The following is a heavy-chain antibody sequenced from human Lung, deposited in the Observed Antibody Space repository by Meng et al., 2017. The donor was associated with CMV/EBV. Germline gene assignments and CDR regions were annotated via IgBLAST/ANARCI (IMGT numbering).Heavy chain of an antibody. CDR3: ARLAECSAGNCYFDY. CDR1: GGTVDGHT. CDR2: LIPLLGMA. Sequence: SGGTVDGHTLNWVRQAPGQGLEWLGGLIPLLGMATYSQKFQGRVTITADKTTSTAYMELSSLRSEDRAIYYCARLAECSAGNCYFDYWGQGTLVTVSS. D-gene: IGHD4-23*01. V-gene: IGHV1-69*02. J-gene: IGHJ4*02.